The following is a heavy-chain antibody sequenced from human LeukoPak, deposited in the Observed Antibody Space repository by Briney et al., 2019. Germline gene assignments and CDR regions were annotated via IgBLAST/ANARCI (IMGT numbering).Heavy chain of an antibody. Sequence: GGSLRLSCAASGFTFSSYGMHWVRQAPGKGLEWVAFIRYDGSNKYYADSVKGRFTISRDNSKNTLYLQMNSLRAEDTAVYRGWVVDGEDFDYWGQGTLVTVSS. J-gene: IGHJ4*02. D-gene: IGHD2-2*01. CDR1: GFTFSSYG. CDR3: WVVDGEDFDY. V-gene: IGHV3-30*02. CDR2: IRYDGSNK.